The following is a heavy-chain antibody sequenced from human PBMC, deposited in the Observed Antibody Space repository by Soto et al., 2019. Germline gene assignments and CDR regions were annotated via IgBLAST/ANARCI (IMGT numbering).Heavy chain of an antibody. CDR1: GFSFSIYS. J-gene: IGHJ3*02. CDR2: ISPAGSSI. CDR3: AKDRGGSGAFDI. D-gene: IGHD3-10*01. Sequence: EGQLVEFGGGLVKPGGSLRLSCAASGFSFSIYSYNWVRQAPGKGLEWLSYISPAGSSIYYADSVKGRFTISRDSARDSVSLQLNSLRAEDTAVYYFAKDRGGSGAFDIWGQGTRVTVSS. V-gene: IGHV3-48*01.